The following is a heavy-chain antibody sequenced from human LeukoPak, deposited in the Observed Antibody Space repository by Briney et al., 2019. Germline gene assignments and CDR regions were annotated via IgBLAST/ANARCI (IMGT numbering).Heavy chain of an antibody. CDR3: AKDPGIAAAGKYFDY. V-gene: IGHV3-30*02. Sequence: GSLRLSCAASGFTFSSYGMHWVRQAPGKGLEWVAFIRYDGSNKYYADSVKGRFTISRDNSKNTLYLQMNSLRAEDTAVYYCAKDPGIAAAGKYFDYWGQGTLVTVSS. D-gene: IGHD6-13*01. CDR2: IRYDGSNK. CDR1: GFTFSSYG. J-gene: IGHJ4*02.